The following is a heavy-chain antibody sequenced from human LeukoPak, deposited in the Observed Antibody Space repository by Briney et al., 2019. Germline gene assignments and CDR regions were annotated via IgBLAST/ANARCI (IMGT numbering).Heavy chain of an antibody. D-gene: IGHD3-10*01. J-gene: IGHJ6*03. V-gene: IGHV3-74*01. CDR1: GFTFSSYW. CDR2: INTDGSST. CDR3: AREDGSGSFYYYYYYYMDA. Sequence: PGGSLRLSCAASGFTFSSYWMHWVRQAPGKGLVWVSRINTDGSSTSYADSVKGRFTISRDNAKNTLYLQMNSLRAEDTAVYYCAREDGSGSFYYYYYYYMDAWGKGTTVTVSS.